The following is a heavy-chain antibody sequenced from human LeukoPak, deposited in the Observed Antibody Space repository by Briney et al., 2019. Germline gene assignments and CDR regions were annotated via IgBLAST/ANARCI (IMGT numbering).Heavy chain of an antibody. CDR1: GYTFTGYY. D-gene: IGHD4-17*01. V-gene: IGHV1-2*02. CDR3: AREVEYGDYVFDY. CDR2: INPNSGGT. Sequence: ASVKVSCKASGYTFTGYYMHWVRQAPGQGLEWMGWINPNSGGTNYAQKFQGRVTMTGDTSISTAYMELSRLRSDDTAVYYCAREVEYGDYVFDYWGQGTLVTVSS. J-gene: IGHJ4*02.